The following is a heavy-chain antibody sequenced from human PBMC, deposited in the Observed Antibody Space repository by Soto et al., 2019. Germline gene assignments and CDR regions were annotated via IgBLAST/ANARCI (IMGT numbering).Heavy chain of an antibody. J-gene: IGHJ4*02. CDR1: GFPFSSYW. D-gene: IGHD3-9*01. CDR2: ITSEGIT. Sequence: GGSLRLSCAASGFPFSSYWRQWVRQDPGQGLVWVSRITSEGITDYADSVKGRFTISRDNAKNTLYLQMNSLRAEDTAIYYCARENWFSVDYWGQGTPVTVSS. V-gene: IGHV3-74*01. CDR3: ARENWFSVDY.